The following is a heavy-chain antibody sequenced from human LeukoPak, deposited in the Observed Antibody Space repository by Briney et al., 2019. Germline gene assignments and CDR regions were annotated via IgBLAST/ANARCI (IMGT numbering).Heavy chain of an antibody. Sequence: HGESLKISCKASGYSFTSYWITWVRQMPGKGLEWMGKIDPSDSYTNYSPSFQGHVTISTDKSISTAYLQWSSLKASDTSMYYCATYAGTSSKYFQNWGQGTLVTVSS. CDR3: ATYAGTSSKYFQN. CDR2: IDPSDSYT. CDR1: GYSFTSYW. J-gene: IGHJ1*01. V-gene: IGHV5-10-1*01. D-gene: IGHD3-10*01.